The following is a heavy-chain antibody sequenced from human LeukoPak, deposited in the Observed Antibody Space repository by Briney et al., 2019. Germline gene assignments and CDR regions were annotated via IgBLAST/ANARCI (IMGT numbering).Heavy chain of an antibody. CDR3: ARDKYVSTISSSWSFAN. CDR1: GFTFSNYG. Sequence: GGSLRLSCVASGFTFSNYGMHWVRQAPGKGLEWVVFKRFDGSNEYHADSVKGRFTISRDNSKNTLYLQMNSLRGEDTAVYYCARDKYVSTISSSWSFANWGQGTLVTVSS. J-gene: IGHJ4*02. V-gene: IGHV3-30*02. D-gene: IGHD6-13*01. CDR2: KRFDGSNE.